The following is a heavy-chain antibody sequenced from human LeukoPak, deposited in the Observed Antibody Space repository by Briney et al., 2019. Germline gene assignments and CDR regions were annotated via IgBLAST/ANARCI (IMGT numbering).Heavy chain of an antibody. CDR1: GGSFSGYY. J-gene: IGHJ4*02. CDR2: INHSGST. V-gene: IGHV4-34*01. CDR3: ARLSRIFGVAYYFDY. D-gene: IGHD3-3*01. Sequence: PSQTLSLTCAVYGGSFSGYYWSWIRQPPGKGLEWIGEINHSGSTNYNPSLKSRVTISVDTSKNQFSLKLSSVTAADTAVYYCARLSRIFGVAYYFDYWGQGTLVTVSS.